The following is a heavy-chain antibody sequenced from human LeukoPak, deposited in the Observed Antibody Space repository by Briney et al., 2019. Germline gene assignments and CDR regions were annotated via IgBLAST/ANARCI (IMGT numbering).Heavy chain of an antibody. D-gene: IGHD6-25*01. V-gene: IGHV3-23*01. CDR3: ARDRRLYSSANEDY. J-gene: IGHJ4*02. CDR1: GFTFSSYV. CDR2: ISGRGGST. Sequence: GGSLRLSCAASGFTFSSYVMSWVRQAPGKGLEWVSGISGRGGSTHYADSVKGRFTISGDNAKNSLYLQMNSLRAEDTAVYYCARDRRLYSSANEDYWGQGTLVTVSS.